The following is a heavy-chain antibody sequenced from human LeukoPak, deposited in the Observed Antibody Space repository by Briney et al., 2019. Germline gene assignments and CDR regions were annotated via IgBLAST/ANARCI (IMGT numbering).Heavy chain of an antibody. J-gene: IGHJ5*02. V-gene: IGHV3-7*04. D-gene: IGHD3-16*01. Sequence: GGSLRLSCAASGFTFSHAWMSWVRQAPGKGLEWVANIKQDGSEKYYVDSVKGRFTISRDNAKKSLYLQMNSLRAEDTAVYFCARDMIILQSWGQGTLVTVSS. CDR2: IKQDGSEK. CDR1: GFTFSHAW. CDR3: ARDMIILQS.